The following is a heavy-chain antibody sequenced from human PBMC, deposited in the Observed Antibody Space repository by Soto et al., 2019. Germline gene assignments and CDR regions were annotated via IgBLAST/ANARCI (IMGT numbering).Heavy chain of an antibody. CDR1: GFNFTGYN. D-gene: IGHD2-21*02. CDR3: ARAFGSGDCFWDYYGMKV. V-gene: IGHV3-21*01. Sequence: PGGSLRLSCASSGFNFTGYNINCVRHSPGKWLEWVSSISSSSRYIYYTDSVKGRFTISRDNARNSLFLQMDSLRGEDTAVYYCARAFGSGDCFWDYYGMKVWGQG. CDR2: ISSSSRYI. J-gene: IGHJ6*01.